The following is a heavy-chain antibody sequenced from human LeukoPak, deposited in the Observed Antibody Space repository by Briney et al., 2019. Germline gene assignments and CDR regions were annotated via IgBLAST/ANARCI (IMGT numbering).Heavy chain of an antibody. CDR1: GGTFSSCA. V-gene: IGHV1-69*06. D-gene: IGHD2-2*01. Sequence: SVKVSCKASGGTFSSCAISWVRQAPGQGLEWMGGIIPIFGTANYAQKFQGRVTITADKSTSTAYMELSSLRSEDTAVYYCARVAYCSSTSCYFLDIWGQGTMVTVSS. CDR3: ARVAYCSSTSCYFLDI. J-gene: IGHJ3*02. CDR2: IIPIFGTA.